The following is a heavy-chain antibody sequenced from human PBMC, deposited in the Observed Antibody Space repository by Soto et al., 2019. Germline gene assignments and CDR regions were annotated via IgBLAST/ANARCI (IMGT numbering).Heavy chain of an antibody. Sequence: SSVKVSCKASGGTFSSYAISWVRQAPGQGLEWMGGIIPIFGTANYAQKFQGRVTITADESTSTAYMELSSLRSEDTAVYYCARGKVAEYYYYGIDVWGQGTSVTVSS. D-gene: IGHD6-19*01. V-gene: IGHV1-69*13. CDR1: GGTFSSYA. CDR3: ARGKVAEYYYYGIDV. CDR2: IIPIFGTA. J-gene: IGHJ6*02.